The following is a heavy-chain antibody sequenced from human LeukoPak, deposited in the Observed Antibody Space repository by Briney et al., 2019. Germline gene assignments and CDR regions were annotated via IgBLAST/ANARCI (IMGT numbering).Heavy chain of an antibody. CDR1: GYTFTDYY. V-gene: IGHV1-2*02. CDR2: INPNDGDT. D-gene: IGHD2-2*01. CDR3: ARANFLYCSSSACLFDY. J-gene: IGHJ4*02. Sequence: ASVKVSCKASGYTFTDYYMHWVRQAPGQGFEWMGWINPNDGDTNYAQKFQGRVTMTRDTSISTAHMEVSRLRSDDTAVYYYARANFLYCSSSACLFDYWGQGTLVTV.